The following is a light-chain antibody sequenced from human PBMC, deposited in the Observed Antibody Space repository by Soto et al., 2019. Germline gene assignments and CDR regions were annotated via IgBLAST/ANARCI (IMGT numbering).Light chain of an antibody. CDR2: GAS. J-gene: IGKJ1*01. CDR1: QSVRGSY. V-gene: IGKV3-20*01. Sequence: EIVLTQSPATLSLSPGERATLSCRASQSVRGSYLGWYQQKPGQAPRLLIHGASSRATGIPDRFSGSGSGTDFTLTISRLEPEDFAVYYCQQYGSSPGTFGQGTKVDIK. CDR3: QQYGSSPGT.